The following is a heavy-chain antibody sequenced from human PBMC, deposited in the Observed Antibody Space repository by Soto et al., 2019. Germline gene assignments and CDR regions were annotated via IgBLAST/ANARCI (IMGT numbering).Heavy chain of an antibody. CDR3: ARDYGGNSGWFDP. CDR1: GYTFTSYD. D-gene: IGHD4-17*01. V-gene: IGHV1-8*01. CDR2: MSPTSGST. J-gene: IGHJ5*02. Sequence: QVQLVQSGAEVKKPGASVRVSCKASGYTFTSYDLNWVRQATGQGLEWLGWMSPTSGSTGYAQKFQGIDTMTRDASIITAYMELSSLSSEDTAVYYCARDYGGNSGWFDPWGQGTLVTVSS.